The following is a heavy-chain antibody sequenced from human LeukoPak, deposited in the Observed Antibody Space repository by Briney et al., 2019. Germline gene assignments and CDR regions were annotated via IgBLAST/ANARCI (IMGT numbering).Heavy chain of an antibody. CDR2: IYYTGTT. CDR3: ARSSAAEGPTHNWFGP. D-gene: IGHD6-13*01. CDR1: GGSISTSNNY. V-gene: IGHV4-39*01. J-gene: IGHJ5*02. Sequence: SETLSLTCTVSGGSISTSNNYWGWIRQPPGKGLEWIGCIYYTGTTYYNPSLKSRVAVSVDTSNNQFSLKVTSVTAADTAIYYCARSSAAEGPTHNWFGPWGRGTLVTVSS.